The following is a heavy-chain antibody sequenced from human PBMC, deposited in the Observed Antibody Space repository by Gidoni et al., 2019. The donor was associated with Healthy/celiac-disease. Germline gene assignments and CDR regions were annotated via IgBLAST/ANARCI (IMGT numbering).Heavy chain of an antibody. V-gene: IGHV3-73*01. D-gene: IGHD2-8*01. CDR2: IRSKANSYAT. J-gene: IGHJ6*02. CDR1: GFTFSGSA. Sequence: EVQLVESGGGLVQPGGSQKLSCAASGFTFSGSAMHWVRQASGKGLEWVGRIRSKANSYATAYAASVKGRFTISRDDSKNTAYLQMNSLKTEDTAVYYCTRLDCTNGVCPPNYGMDVWGQGTTVTVSS. CDR3: TRLDCTNGVCPPNYGMDV.